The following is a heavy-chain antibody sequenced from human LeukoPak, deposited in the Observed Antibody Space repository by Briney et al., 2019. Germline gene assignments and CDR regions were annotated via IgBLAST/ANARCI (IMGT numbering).Heavy chain of an antibody. D-gene: IGHD6-19*01. CDR1: GFTVSSNY. V-gene: IGHV3-53*01. CDR3: ARDQYSSGWYRFDY. CDR2: IYSGGST. J-gene: IGHJ4*02. Sequence: GGSLRLSCAASGFTVSSNYMSWVRQAPGKGLEWVSVIYSGGSTYYADSVKGRFTISRDNSKNTLYLQMNSLRAEDTAVYYCARDQYSSGWYRFDYWGQGTLVTVSS.